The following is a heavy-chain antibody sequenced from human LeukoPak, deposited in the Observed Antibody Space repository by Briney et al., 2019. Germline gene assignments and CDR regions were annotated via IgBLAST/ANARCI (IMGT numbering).Heavy chain of an antibody. J-gene: IGHJ6*03. D-gene: IGHD2-2*01. V-gene: IGHV4-59*08. CDR3: ARTAVVVPAAPSSRYYYYMDV. CDR2: IYYSGST. CDR1: GGSISSYY. Sequence: SETLSLTCTVSGGSISSYYWSWIQQPPGKGLEWIGYIYYSGSTNYNPSLKSRVTISVDTSKNQFSLKLSSVTAADTAVYYCARTAVVVPAAPSSRYYYYMDVWGKGTTVTVSS.